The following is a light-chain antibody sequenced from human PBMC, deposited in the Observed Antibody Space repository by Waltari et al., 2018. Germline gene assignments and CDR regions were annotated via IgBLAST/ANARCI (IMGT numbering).Light chain of an antibody. J-gene: IGLJ2*01. CDR1: RSDGGGYNY. Sequence: QSALTQPASVSGSPGQSIPISCTGTRSDGGGYNYVSWYQQHPGKAPKLMIYDVSKRPSGVSNRFSGSKSGNTASLTISGLQAEDEADYYCCSYAGSSTFVVFGGGTKLTVL. V-gene: IGLV2-23*02. CDR3: CSYAGSSTFVV. CDR2: DVS.